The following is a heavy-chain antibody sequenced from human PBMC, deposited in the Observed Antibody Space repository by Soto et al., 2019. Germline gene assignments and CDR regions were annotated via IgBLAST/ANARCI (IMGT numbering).Heavy chain of an antibody. V-gene: IGHV3-7*01. CDR3: ARDGQLVINYFDY. D-gene: IGHD6-13*01. CDR2: IKQDGSEK. J-gene: IGHJ4*02. Sequence: GGSLRLSCAASGFTFSSYWMSWARQAPGKGLEWVANIKQDGSEKYYVDSVKGRFTISRDNAKNSLYLQMNSLRAEDTAVYYCARDGQLVINYFDYWGQGTLVTVSS. CDR1: GFTFSSYW.